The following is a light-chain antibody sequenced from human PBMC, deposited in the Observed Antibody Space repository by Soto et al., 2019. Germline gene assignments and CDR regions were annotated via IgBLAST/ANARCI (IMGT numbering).Light chain of an antibody. V-gene: IGKV1-33*01. Sequence: DIQMTQSPPSLSASVGDRVTITCQASHDIDNYLNWYQQKPGKAPKLLIYDASNLETGVPSRFSGRRSGTDFTFTISSLQPEDIATYYCQHHGNVPWTFGRGTKVEIK. CDR1: HDIDNY. CDR2: DAS. J-gene: IGKJ1*01. CDR3: QHHGNVPWT.